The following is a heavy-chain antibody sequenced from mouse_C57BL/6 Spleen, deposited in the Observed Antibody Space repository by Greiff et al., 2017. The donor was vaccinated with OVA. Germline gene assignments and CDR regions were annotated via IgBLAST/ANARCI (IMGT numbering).Heavy chain of an antibody. CDR1: GFSFNTYA. J-gene: IGHJ4*01. V-gene: IGHV10-1*01. Sequence: EVMLVESGGGLVQPKGSLKLSCAASGFSFNTYAMNWVRQAPGKGLEWVARIRSKSNNYATYYADSVKDRFTISRDDSESMLYLQMKNLKTEDTAMYYGVRLGERYYGSSYAMDYWGQGTSVTVSA. CDR2: IRSKSNNYAT. D-gene: IGHD1-1*01. CDR3: VRLGERYYGSSYAMDY.